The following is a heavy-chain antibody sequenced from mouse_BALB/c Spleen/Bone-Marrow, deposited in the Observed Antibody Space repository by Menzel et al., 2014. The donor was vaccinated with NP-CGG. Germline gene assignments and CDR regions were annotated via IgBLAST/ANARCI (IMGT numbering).Heavy chain of an antibody. D-gene: IGHD1-1*01. V-gene: IGHV1-54*01. CDR3: ARRITVVAPPAY. CDR1: GYAFTNYL. J-gene: IGHJ3*01. Sequence: QVQLKESGAELVRPGTSVKVSCKASGYAFTNYLIEWVKQRPGQGLEWIGVINPGSGGTNYNEKFKGKATLTADKSSSTAYIQLSSLTSDDSAVYFCARRITVVAPPAYWGQGTLVTVSA. CDR2: INPGSGGT.